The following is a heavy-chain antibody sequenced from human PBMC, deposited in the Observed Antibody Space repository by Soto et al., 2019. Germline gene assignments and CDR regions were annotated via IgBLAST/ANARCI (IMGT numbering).Heavy chain of an antibody. CDR1: GYTFTSYG. CDR3: ARDYSNSHPDAFDV. Sequence: GASVKVSCKASGYTFTSYGISWVRQAPGQGLEWMGWISAYNGNTNYAQKLQGRVTMTTDTSTSTVYMELSSLRSEDTAVYYCARDYSNSHPDAFDVWGQGTMVTVSS. V-gene: IGHV1-18*01. CDR2: ISAYNGNT. J-gene: IGHJ3*01. D-gene: IGHD4-4*01.